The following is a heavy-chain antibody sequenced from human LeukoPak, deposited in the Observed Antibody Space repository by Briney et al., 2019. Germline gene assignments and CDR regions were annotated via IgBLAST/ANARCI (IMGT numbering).Heavy chain of an antibody. Sequence: SETLSLTCAVSGYSISSGYYWGWIRQPPGKGLEWIGSIYHSGSTYYNPSLKSRVTISVDTSKNQFSLKLSSVTAADTAVYYCARGRSLKLIDFDYWGQGTLVTVSS. D-gene: IGHD2-15*01. J-gene: IGHJ4*02. V-gene: IGHV4-38-2*01. CDR1: GYSISSGYY. CDR2: IYHSGST. CDR3: ARGRSLKLIDFDY.